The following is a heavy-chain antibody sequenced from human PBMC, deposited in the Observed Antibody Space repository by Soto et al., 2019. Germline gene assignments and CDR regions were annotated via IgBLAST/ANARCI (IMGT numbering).Heavy chain of an antibody. Sequence: QVVESGGGLVQPGGSLRLSCLASGFTFSNYNMHWVRQAPGKGLEYVSAISPNGGATFYADSVRGRFTISRDNSKNTLYFQMSSLRAEDTAVYYCVKMSRPSDAFDVWGQGTTVTVSS. CDR1: GFTFSNYN. J-gene: IGHJ3*01. CDR2: ISPNGGAT. V-gene: IGHV3-64D*08. CDR3: VKMSRPSDAFDV.